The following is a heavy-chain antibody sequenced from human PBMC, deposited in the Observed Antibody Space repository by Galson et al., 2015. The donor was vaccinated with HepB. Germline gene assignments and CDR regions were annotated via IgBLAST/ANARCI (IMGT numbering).Heavy chain of an antibody. CDR3: VRDFALVI. V-gene: IGHV3-7*03. Sequence: SLRLSCAASGFTFSSFWMSWVRQAPGKGLEWVANINQDGSEKYYVDSLEGRFTISRDNAKNSLYLQMNSLRAEDTAVYYCVRDFALVIWGQGTMVTVSS. CDR1: GFTFSSFW. CDR2: INQDGSEK. J-gene: IGHJ3*02.